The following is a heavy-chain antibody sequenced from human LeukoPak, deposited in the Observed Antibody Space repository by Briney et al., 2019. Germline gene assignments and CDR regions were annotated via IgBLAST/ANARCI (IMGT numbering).Heavy chain of an antibody. Sequence: GGSLRLSCAASGFTFSSYNMYWVRQPPGKGLVWVSRIDSDGISTTYADSVKGRFTISRDNARNTLYLQMNSLRADDSAVYYCARVGAYSSGPTDYWGQGTLVTVSS. V-gene: IGHV3-74*03. D-gene: IGHD6-19*01. CDR2: IDSDGIST. CDR3: ARVGAYSSGPTDY. CDR1: GFTFSSYN. J-gene: IGHJ4*02.